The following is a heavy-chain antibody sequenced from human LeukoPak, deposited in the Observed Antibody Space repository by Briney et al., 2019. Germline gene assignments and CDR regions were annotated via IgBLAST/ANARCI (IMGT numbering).Heavy chain of an antibody. D-gene: IGHD6-19*01. CDR1: GGSISSSSYY. Sequence: PSETLSLTCTVSGGSISSSSYYWGWIRQPPGKGLEWIGSIYYSGSTHYNPSLKSRVTISVDTSKNQFSLKLSSVTAADTAVYYCARDGRAVAGYYYYYMDVWGKGTTVTVSS. CDR2: IYYSGST. CDR3: ARDGRAVAGYYYYYMDV. J-gene: IGHJ6*03. V-gene: IGHV4-39*07.